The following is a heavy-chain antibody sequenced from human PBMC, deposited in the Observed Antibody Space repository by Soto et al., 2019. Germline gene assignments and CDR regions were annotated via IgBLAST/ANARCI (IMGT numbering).Heavy chain of an antibody. D-gene: IGHD3-3*01. Sequence: SETLSLTCTVFGGSMSSSTYYWGWIRQPPGKGLEWIGGMDYSGRAYYNPSLKSRVTISVDTSKNKFSLKLSSVTAADTAVYYCARHKRIMMVGVAPIRGIFDYWGKGDLVPVAS. V-gene: IGHV4-39*01. J-gene: IGHJ4*02. CDR2: MDYSGRA. CDR3: ARHKRIMMVGVAPIRGIFDY. CDR1: GGSMSSSTYY.